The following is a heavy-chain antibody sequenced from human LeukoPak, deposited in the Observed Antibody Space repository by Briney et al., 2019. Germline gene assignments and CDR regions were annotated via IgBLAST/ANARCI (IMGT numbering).Heavy chain of an antibody. CDR2: IKQDGSEK. Sequence: GGSLRLSCAASGFTFSSYWMSWVRQAPGKGREGVANIKQDGSEKYYVDSVKGRFTISRDNAKNSLYLQMNSLRAEDTAVYYCAKDGGYYGSGTPSTFDIWGQGTMVTVSS. CDR3: AKDGGYYGSGTPSTFDI. V-gene: IGHV3-7*01. D-gene: IGHD3-10*01. CDR1: GFTFSSYW. J-gene: IGHJ3*02.